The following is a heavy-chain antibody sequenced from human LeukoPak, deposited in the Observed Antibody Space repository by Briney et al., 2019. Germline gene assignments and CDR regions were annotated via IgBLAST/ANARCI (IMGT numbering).Heavy chain of an antibody. J-gene: IGHJ3*02. Sequence: PSETLSLTCTVSGGSISSSDYYWGWIRQPPGKGLEWIGSIFYSGTTYYNPSVKSRVTISLDTSKNQFSLKLTSVTAADTAVYFCARPSRAWLPRGAFDIWGQGTMVTVSS. CDR2: IFYSGTT. CDR3: ARPSRAWLPRGAFDI. D-gene: IGHD6-19*01. CDR1: GGSISSSDYY. V-gene: IGHV4-39*07.